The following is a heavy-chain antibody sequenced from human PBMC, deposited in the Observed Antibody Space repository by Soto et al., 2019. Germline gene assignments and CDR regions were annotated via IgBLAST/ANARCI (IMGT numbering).Heavy chain of an antibody. V-gene: IGHV3-30-3*01. Sequence: GGSLRLSCAASGFTFSSYAMHWVRQAPGKGLEWVAVISYDGSNKNYADSVKGRFTISRDNSKNTLYVQMNSLRAEDMAVYYCARGYDVGSGYYFPYGMDVWGKGSTVTVDS. CDR1: GFTFSSYA. CDR2: ISYDGSNK. J-gene: IGHJ6*04. CDR3: ARGYDVGSGYYFPYGMDV. D-gene: IGHD3-3*01.